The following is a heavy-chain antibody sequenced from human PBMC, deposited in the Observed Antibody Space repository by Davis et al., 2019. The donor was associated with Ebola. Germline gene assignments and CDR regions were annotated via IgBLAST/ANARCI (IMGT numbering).Heavy chain of an antibody. CDR2: VHWDGFGK. D-gene: IGHD3/OR15-3a*01. V-gene: IGHV3-43D*04. J-gene: IGHJ4*02. CDR1: GLTFDNYA. Sequence: GESLKISCAASGLTFDNYAMHWVRQAPGKGLERVSVVHWDGFGKYYADFGKGRFTISRDNAKNSLYLQMNSLRAEDTAFYYCAKDLDLRGVYYFDYWGQGTLVTVSS. CDR3: AKDLDLRGVYYFDY.